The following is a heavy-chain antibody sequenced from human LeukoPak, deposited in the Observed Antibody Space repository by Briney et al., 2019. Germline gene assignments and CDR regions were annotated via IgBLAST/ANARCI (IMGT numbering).Heavy chain of an antibody. CDR1: GYTFITYN. CDR3: ARDSGNPFWVGATTGYFDY. CDR2: ISAYNGNT. Sequence: GASVKVSCKASGYTFITYNMHWVRQAPGQGLEWMGWISAYNGNTNYAQKLQGRVTMTTDTSTSTAYMELRSLRSDDTAVYYCARDSGNPFWVGATTGYFDYWGQGTLVTVSS. D-gene: IGHD1-26*01. V-gene: IGHV1-18*04. J-gene: IGHJ4*02.